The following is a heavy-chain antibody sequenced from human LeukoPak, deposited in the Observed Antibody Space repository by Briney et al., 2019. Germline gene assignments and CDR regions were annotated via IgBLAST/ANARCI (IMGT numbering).Heavy chain of an antibody. CDR2: ISSSSTYI. CDR1: GFNFDGYS. V-gene: IGHV3-21*01. J-gene: IGHJ4*02. Sequence: GGSLRLSCAASGFNFDGYSMNWVRQAPGKGLEWVSSISSSSTYIYYADSVKGRFTISRDNAKNSLYLQMNSLRAEDTAVYYCARERPVGYYDSSGYYEDYWGQGTLVTVSS. CDR3: ARERPVGYYDSSGYYEDY. D-gene: IGHD3-22*01.